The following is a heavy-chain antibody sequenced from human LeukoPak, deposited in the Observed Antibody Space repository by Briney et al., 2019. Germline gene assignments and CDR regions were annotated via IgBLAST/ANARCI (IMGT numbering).Heavy chain of an antibody. CDR2: IIPIFGTA. CDR1: GGTFCSYA. CDR3: ARGVAAAVDD. J-gene: IGHJ4*02. D-gene: IGHD6-13*01. V-gene: IGHV1-69*05. Sequence: SAKVSCKASGGTFCSYAISWVCQAPGQGLEWMGGIIPIFGTANYAQKFQGRVTMTTDTSTSTAYMELGSLRSDHTAVYYCARGVAAAVDDWGQGTLVTVSS.